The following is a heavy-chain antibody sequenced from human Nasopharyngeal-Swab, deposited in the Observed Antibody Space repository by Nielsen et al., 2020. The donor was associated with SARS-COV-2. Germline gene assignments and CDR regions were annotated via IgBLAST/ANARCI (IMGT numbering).Heavy chain of an antibody. Sequence: GESLKIYCAASGFTFSRYTMHWVRQAPGKGLEWVAVISYDGSNKYYADSVKGRFTISRDISKNTLYLQMNSLRAEGTAVFYCASTPLDSSGYYYAFHYWGRGTLVTVSS. CDR1: GFTFSRYT. V-gene: IGHV3-30-3*01. D-gene: IGHD3-22*01. CDR3: ASTPLDSSGYYYAFHY. J-gene: IGHJ4*02. CDR2: ISYDGSNK.